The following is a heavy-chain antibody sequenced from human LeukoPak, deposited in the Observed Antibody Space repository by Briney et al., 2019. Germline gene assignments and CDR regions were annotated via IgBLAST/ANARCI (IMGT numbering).Heavy chain of an antibody. V-gene: IGHV1-18*01. CDR1: GYTLTNYG. CDR2: INTYNGNT. D-gene: IGHD5/OR15-5a*01. Sequence: ASVKVSCKASGYTLTNYGITWVRQAAGHGFEWMGWINTYNGNTDFAQKFQGRVTMTTDTPPSTAYMELRSLRSDDTAVYYCARDRQGLGDAFDLWGQGTMVTVSS. CDR3: ARDRQGLGDAFDL. J-gene: IGHJ3*01.